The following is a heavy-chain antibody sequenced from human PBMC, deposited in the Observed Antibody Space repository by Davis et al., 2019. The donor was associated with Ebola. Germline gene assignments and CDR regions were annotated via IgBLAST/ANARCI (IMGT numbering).Heavy chain of an antibody. V-gene: IGHV4-30-2*01. Sequence: PSETLSLTCTVSGGSISSGGYSWSWIRQPPGKGLEWIGYIYHSGSTYYNPSLKSRVTISVDRSKNQFSLKLSSVTAADTAVYYCARGSGGDYSGNYFDYWGQGTLVTVSS. CDR1: GGSISSGGYS. D-gene: IGHD4-17*01. CDR3: ARGSGGDYSGNYFDY. J-gene: IGHJ4*02. CDR2: IYHSGST.